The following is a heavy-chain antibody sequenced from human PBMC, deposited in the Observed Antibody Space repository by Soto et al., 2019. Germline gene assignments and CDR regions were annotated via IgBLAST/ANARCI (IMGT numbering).Heavy chain of an antibody. J-gene: IGHJ5*02. CDR1: VGSFNDYY. CDR3: ARSVDP. V-gene: IGHV4-59*12. CDR2: IYFRGST. Sequence: SETLSLTCAVYVGSFNDYYWSWIRQPPGKGLEWIGYIYFRGSTNYNPSLKSRVTISVDTSKNQFSLKLSSVTAADTAVYYCARSVDPGGKGTLVTVSP.